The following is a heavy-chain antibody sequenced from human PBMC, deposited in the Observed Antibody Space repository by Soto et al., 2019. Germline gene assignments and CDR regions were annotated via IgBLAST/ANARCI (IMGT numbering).Heavy chain of an antibody. V-gene: IGHV1-69*06. Sequence: QVQLVQSGAEVKKPGSSVKVSCKASGGTFSSYAISWVRQAPGQGLEWMGGIIPIFGTANYAQKFQGRVTITADKSTSTAYMELSSLRSEDTAVYYCVRKVLLWFGNRPCYFDYWGQGTLVTVSS. D-gene: IGHD3-10*01. J-gene: IGHJ4*02. CDR1: GGTFSSYA. CDR2: IIPIFGTA. CDR3: VRKVLLWFGNRPCYFDY.